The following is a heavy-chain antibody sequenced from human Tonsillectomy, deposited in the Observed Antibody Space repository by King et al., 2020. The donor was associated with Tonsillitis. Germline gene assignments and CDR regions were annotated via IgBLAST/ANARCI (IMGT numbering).Heavy chain of an antibody. D-gene: IGHD3-10*01. CDR3: AKGPMVRGVRSSHDY. CDR2: ISYDGSNK. J-gene: IGHJ4*02. Sequence: VQLVESGGGVVQPGRSLRLSCAASGYTFSSYGMHWVRQAPGKGLEWVAVISYDGSNKYYADSVKGRFTISRDNSKNTLYLQMNSLRAEDTAVYYCAKGPMVRGVRSSHDYWGQGTLVTVSS. CDR1: GYTFSSYG. V-gene: IGHV3-30*18.